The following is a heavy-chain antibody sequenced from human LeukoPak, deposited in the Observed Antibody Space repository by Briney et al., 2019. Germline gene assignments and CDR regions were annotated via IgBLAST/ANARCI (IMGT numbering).Heavy chain of an antibody. J-gene: IGHJ4*02. CDR2: IYYSGST. D-gene: IGHD1-1*01. V-gene: IGHV4-61*01. CDR1: GGSISSGSYY. Sequence: SETLSLTCTVSGGSISSGSYYWSWIRQPPGKGLEWIGYIYYSGSTNYNPSLKSRVTISVDTSKNQFSLKLSSVTAADTAVYYCAREGPQLGLDYWGQGTLVTVSS. CDR3: AREGPQLGLDY.